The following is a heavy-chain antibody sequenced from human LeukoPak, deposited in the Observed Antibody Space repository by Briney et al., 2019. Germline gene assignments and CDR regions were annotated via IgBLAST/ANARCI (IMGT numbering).Heavy chain of an antibody. V-gene: IGHV1-69*17. D-gene: IGHD3-22*01. CDR2: IIPIFGIA. CDR1: GGTFSSNA. CDR3: ASGYDDCSGYPYYYGRDV. J-gene: IGHJ6*04. Sequence: ASVKVSCTASGGTFSSNAISWVRQAPGQDLDWLGGIIPIFGIADYAQKLQGRVTITADKSTSIAYMKLRSLRSEDTAVYYCASGYDDCSGYPYYYGRDVWGEETTVTVAS.